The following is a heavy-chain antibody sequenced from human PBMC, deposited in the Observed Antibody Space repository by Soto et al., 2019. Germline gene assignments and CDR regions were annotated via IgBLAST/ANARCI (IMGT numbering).Heavy chain of an antibody. J-gene: IGHJ4*02. D-gene: IGHD4-17*01. CDR1: GGSISSGGYY. CDR3: ARGDYGDYGVLYYFDY. CDR2: IYYSGST. Sequence: ASETLSLTCTVSGGSISSGGYYWSWIRQHPGKGLEWIGYIYYSGSTYYNPSLKSRVTISVDTSKNQFSLKLSSVTAADTAVYYCARGDYGDYGVLYYFDYWGQGTLVTVSS. V-gene: IGHV4-31*03.